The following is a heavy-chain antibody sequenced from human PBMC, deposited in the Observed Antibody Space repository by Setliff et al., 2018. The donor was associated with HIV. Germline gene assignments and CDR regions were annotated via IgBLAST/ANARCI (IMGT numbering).Heavy chain of an antibody. V-gene: IGHV3-64D*09. CDR1: GFSFSNYA. CDR2: ISGNGGNT. J-gene: IGHJ5*02. Sequence: HPGGSLRLSCSASGFSFSNYAMHWVRQAPGKGLEYVSAISGNGGNTYYTDSVKGRFTISRDNAKNTLYLQMSSLRSEDTAVYYCVKGQFLEWLNWFDPWGQGTLVTVSS. CDR3: VKGQFLEWLNWFDP. D-gene: IGHD3-3*01.